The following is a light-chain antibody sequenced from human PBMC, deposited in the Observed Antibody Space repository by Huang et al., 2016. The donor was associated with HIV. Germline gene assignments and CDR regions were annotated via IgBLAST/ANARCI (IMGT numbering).Light chain of an antibody. J-gene: IGKJ1*01. V-gene: IGKV1-39*01. Sequence: DIQMTQSPSSLSASVGDRVTITCRASQRINSYLHWYQPKPGKAPNLLIYGAYSLQSGVPSRFSGSGSGTDFTLTISSLQPEDFATYYCQQSYNTPTFGHGTKVEI. CDR1: QRINSY. CDR3: QQSYNTPT. CDR2: GAY.